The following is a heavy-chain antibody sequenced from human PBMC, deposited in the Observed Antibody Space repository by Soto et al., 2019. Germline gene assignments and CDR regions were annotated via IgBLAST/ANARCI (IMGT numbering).Heavy chain of an antibody. CDR3: ARYSSGWAPYAFDI. Sequence: GASVKVSCKASGYTFTSYAMHWVRQAPGQRLEWMGWINAGNGNTKYSQKFQGRVTMTRNTSVSTAYMELSSLRSEDTAVYYCARYSSGWAPYAFDIWGQGTMVTVSS. D-gene: IGHD6-19*01. V-gene: IGHV1-3*01. J-gene: IGHJ3*02. CDR1: GYTFTSYA. CDR2: INAGNGNT.